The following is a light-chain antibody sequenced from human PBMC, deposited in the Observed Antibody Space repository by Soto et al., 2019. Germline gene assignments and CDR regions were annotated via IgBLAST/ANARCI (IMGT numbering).Light chain of an antibody. CDR1: QSISSW. CDR3: QQYNSYSPVT. V-gene: IGKV1-5*01. J-gene: IGKJ1*01. Sequence: DIQMTQSPSTLSASVGDRVTITCRASQSISSWLAWYQQKPGKAPKLLIYDASSLESGVPSRFIGSGSGTEFTLTISSLQPDDFATYYCQQYNSYSPVTFGQGTKVEIK. CDR2: DAS.